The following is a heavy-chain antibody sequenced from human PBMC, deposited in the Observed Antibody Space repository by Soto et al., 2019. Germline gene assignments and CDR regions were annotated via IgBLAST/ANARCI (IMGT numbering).Heavy chain of an antibody. D-gene: IGHD7-27*01. V-gene: IGHV1-69*02. J-gene: IGHJ6*02. CDR3: AKSPNPGAAPSSYYGMDV. CDR1: GGTFSSYI. CDR2: IIPILDIT. Sequence: QVQLVQSGAEVKKPGSPVKVSCKASGGTFSSYIITWVRQAPGQGLEWMGRIIPILDITYYAQRFQGRVTITADKSTSTAYMELRGLRSEDSAVYFCAKSPNPGAAPSSYYGMDVWGQGTTVTVSS.